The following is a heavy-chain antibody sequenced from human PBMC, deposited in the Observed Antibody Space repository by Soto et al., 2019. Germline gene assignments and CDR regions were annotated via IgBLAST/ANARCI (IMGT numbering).Heavy chain of an antibody. CDR1: GGSLSSYY. D-gene: IGHD6-25*01. Sequence: SETLSLTCTVSGGSLSSYYWTWIRQSPGKVLEWIGYVYFSGNTNYNPSLKSLVTISIDTSKNQFSLRLASVTAADTAFYYCGSVRPSGYVLSWGQGTLVT. V-gene: IGHV4-59*01. CDR3: GSVRPSGYVLS. CDR2: VYFSGNT. J-gene: IGHJ5*02.